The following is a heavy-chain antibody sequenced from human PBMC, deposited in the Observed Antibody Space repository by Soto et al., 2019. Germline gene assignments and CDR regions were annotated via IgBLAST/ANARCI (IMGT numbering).Heavy chain of an antibody. CDR3: SSGDEAGGIGFYYYGMDF. J-gene: IGHJ6*02. Sequence: GGSLRLSCAASGFTFSSYWMSWVRQAPGKGLEWVADIKQDGSEKYYADSVKGRFTISRDNAKNTLYLQMNSLRAEDTAVYYCSSGDEAGGIGFYYYGMDFWGQGTMVTVSS. V-gene: IGHV3-7*01. CDR1: GFTFSSYW. CDR2: IKQDGSEK. D-gene: IGHD2-21*01.